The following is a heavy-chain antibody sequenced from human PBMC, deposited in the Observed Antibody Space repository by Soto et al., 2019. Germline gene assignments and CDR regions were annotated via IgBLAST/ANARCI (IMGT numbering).Heavy chain of an antibody. D-gene: IGHD1-7*01. CDR2: IIPMLGIA. V-gene: IGHV1-69*04. CDR3: ARDKFRGGTSSAFDI. Sequence: QVQLVQSGAEAKKPGSSVKVSCTPSGGTFTHYTINWVRQAPGQGLEWMGRIIPMLGIANYPQKFQGRVTITADRSTSTASMEMSSLRSEDTAVYYCARDKFRGGTSSAFDIWGQGTVVTVSS. CDR1: GGTFTHYT. J-gene: IGHJ3*02.